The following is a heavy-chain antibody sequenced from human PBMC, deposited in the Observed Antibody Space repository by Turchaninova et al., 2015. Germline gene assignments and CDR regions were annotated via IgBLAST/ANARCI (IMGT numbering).Heavy chain of an antibody. CDR2: VYNIGST. V-gene: IGHV4-59*01. D-gene: IGHD5/OR15-5a*01. CDR3: SRGTRRLSVRGSSAYYYYHMDV. CDR1: GGSISPYY. Sequence: TCTVSGGSISPYYWSWIRQPPGKGLEWIGYVYNIGSTNYNPSLKSPVTISFDTSKNQFSLNLNSVTAADTAVYYCSRGTRRLSVRGSSAYYYYHMDVWGKGTTVTVSS. J-gene: IGHJ6*03.